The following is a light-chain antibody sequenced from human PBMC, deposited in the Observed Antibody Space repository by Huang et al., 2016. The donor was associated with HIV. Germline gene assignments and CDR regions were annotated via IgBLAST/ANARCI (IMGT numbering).Light chain of an antibody. J-gene: IGKJ4*01. V-gene: IGKV1-27*01. CDR1: QGIRNY. CDR2: AAS. Sequence: DIQMNQSPSSLSASVGDRVTITCRASQGIRNYLAWYQQKPGKVPKLLIYAASALESGVPSRFRGSGSGTDFTLTITSLQPDDVATYYCQKYNSVPLTFGGGTKVEI. CDR3: QKYNSVPLT.